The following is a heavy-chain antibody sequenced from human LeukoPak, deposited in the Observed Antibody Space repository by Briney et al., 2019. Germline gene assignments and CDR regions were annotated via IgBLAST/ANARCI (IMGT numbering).Heavy chain of an antibody. CDR2: LSVYNGNT. J-gene: IGHJ5*02. D-gene: IGHD2-15*01. CDR1: GYTFTSYG. V-gene: IGHV1-18*01. CDR3: ARDRHRVCGGSCPSWFDP. Sequence: ALVKVSCKASGYTFTSYGISWVRQAPGQGLEWMGWLSVYNGNTKYAQMLQGRVTMTTDTTTITTYMELRSLRSDDTAVYYCARDRHRVCGGSCPSWFDPWGQGTLVTVCS.